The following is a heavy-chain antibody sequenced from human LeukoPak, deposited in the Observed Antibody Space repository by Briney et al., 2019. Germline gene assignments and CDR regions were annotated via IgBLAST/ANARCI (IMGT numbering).Heavy chain of an antibody. CDR1: GYTFTSYD. CDR2: INPSGGST. Sequence: GASVKVSCKASGYTFTSYDINWVRQATGQGLEWMGIINPSGGSTSYAQKFQGRVTMTRDTSTSTVYMELSSLRSEDTAVYYCARDRPAMVPFDYWGQGTLVTVSS. V-gene: IGHV1-46*01. D-gene: IGHD4/OR15-4a*01. J-gene: IGHJ4*02. CDR3: ARDRPAMVPFDY.